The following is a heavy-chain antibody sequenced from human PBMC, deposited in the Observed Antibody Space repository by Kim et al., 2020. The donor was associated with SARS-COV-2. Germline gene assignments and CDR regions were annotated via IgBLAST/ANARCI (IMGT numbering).Heavy chain of an antibody. J-gene: IGHJ4*02. V-gene: IGHV3-48*02. Sequence: GGSLRLSCAASGFTFSSYSMNWVRQAPGKGLEWVSYISSSSSTIYYADSVKGRFTISRDNAKNSLYLQMNSLRDEDTAVYYCARGIFGIAAAGTPDYWGQGTLVTVSS. CDR2: ISSSSSTI. D-gene: IGHD6-13*01. CDR3: ARGIFGIAAAGTPDY. CDR1: GFTFSSYS.